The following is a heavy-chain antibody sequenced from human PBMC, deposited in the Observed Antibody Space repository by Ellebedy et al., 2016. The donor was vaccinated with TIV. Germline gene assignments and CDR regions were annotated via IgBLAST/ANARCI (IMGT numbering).Heavy chain of an antibody. CDR2: ISWNSGTT. V-gene: IGHV3-9*01. CDR3: ARDLRITARDYYLDY. D-gene: IGHD6-6*01. CDR1: GFTFGDYA. J-gene: IGHJ4*02. Sequence: GGSLRLSXAASGFTFGDYAMHWVRQAPGKGLEWVSGISWNSGTTDYADFVKGRFTISRDNAKNSLYLQMNRLRADDTAFYYCARDLRITARDYYLDYWGQGTLVTVSS.